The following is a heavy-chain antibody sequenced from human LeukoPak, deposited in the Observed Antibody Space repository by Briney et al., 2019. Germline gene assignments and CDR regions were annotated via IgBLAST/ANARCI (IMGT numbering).Heavy chain of an antibody. CDR3: ARTPDYDSSGYYFLFDY. CDR1: GFTFSSYW. CDR2: IKQDGGEM. Sequence: PGGSLTLSCAASGFTFSSYWMNWVRQAPGKGLEWVANIKQDGGEMYYVDSVKGRFTISRDNAKNSLYLQMNSLRAEDTAVYYCARTPDYDSSGYYFLFDYWGQGTLVTVSS. J-gene: IGHJ4*02. V-gene: IGHV3-7*01. D-gene: IGHD3-22*01.